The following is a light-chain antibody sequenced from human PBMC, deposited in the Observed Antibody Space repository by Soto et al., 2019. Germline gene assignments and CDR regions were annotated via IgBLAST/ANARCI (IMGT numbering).Light chain of an antibody. J-gene: IGLJ1*01. CDR2: EVS. CDR3: SSYTSDSSYV. Sequence: QSALTQPASVSGSPGQSITISCTGTSSDVGGYNYVSWYQQHPGKAPKLMIYEVSNRPSGVSNRFSGSKSGNTASLTISGLQAEDETDYYCSSYTSDSSYVFGYGTKVTVL. V-gene: IGLV2-14*01. CDR1: SSDVGGYNY.